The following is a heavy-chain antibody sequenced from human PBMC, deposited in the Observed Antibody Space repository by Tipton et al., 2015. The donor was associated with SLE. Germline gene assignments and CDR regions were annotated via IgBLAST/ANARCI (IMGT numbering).Heavy chain of an antibody. Sequence: SLRLSCAASGFTLSSYSMNWVRQAPGKGLEWISYISSTSSTIYYADSVKGRFTISRDNDKNSLYLQMTSLRAEDTAVYYCARAGPYYDFWGRGTLVTVSS. CDR1: GFTLSSYS. J-gene: IGHJ2*01. CDR3: ARAGPYYDF. V-gene: IGHV3-48*01. CDR2: ISSTSSTI. D-gene: IGHD3-10*01.